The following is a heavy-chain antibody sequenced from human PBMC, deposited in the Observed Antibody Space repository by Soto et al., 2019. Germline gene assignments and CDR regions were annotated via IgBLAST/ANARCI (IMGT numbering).Heavy chain of an antibody. CDR1: GGSVSSGSYY. CDR3: ARFWGYSYGENWFDP. Sequence: PSETLSLTCTVSGGSVSSGSYYWSWIRQPPGKGLEWIGYIYYSGSTNYNPSLKSRVTISVDTSKNQFSLKLSSVTAADTAVYYCARFWGYSYGENWFDPWGQGTLVTVSS. D-gene: IGHD5-18*01. CDR2: IYYSGST. J-gene: IGHJ5*02. V-gene: IGHV4-61*01.